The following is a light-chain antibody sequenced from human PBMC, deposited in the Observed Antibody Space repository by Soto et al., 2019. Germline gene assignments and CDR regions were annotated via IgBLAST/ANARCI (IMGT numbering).Light chain of an antibody. J-gene: IGKJ1*01. CDR2: DAS. CDR1: QDIRSH. Sequence: VLTQSPGTLSLSPGERVTLSFMASQDIRSHLAWYQQKPGQAPRLLIFDASSRATGIPDRFSGSGSGTDFTLSISRLEPEDFAVYYCQQYGTPPRTFGQGTKVDIK. V-gene: IGKV3-20*01. CDR3: QQYGTPPRT.